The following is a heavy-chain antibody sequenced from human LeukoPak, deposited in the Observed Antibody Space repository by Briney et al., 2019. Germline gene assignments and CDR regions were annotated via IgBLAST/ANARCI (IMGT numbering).Heavy chain of an antibody. CDR1: GFTFSSFA. J-gene: IGHJ4*02. Sequence: GSLRLSCAASGFTFSSFAMSWVRQAPGKGLEWVSAIGGSGGSPYYADSVKGRFTISRDNSRNTLYLQVNSLRAEDTAVYYCAKGRAVAGSIPVDYGGQASSATVSS. V-gene: IGHV3-23*01. D-gene: IGHD6-19*01. CDR3: AKGRAVAGSIPVDY. CDR2: IGGSGGSP.